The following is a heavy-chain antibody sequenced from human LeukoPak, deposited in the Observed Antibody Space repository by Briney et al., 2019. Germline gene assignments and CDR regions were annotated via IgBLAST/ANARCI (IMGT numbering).Heavy chain of an antibody. CDR3: ARHIGLTTKYFDD. D-gene: IGHD4/OR15-4a*01. J-gene: IGHJ4*02. CDR1: GYTFTNYW. Sequence: GESPKISCEGSGYTFTNYWIVWVRQMPAKGLEWMGMVYPGDSDTRYSPSFQGHVTISADKSITTAYLQWSSLKASDTAIYYCARHIGLTTKYFDDWGQGTLVTVSS. V-gene: IGHV5-51*01. CDR2: VYPGDSDT.